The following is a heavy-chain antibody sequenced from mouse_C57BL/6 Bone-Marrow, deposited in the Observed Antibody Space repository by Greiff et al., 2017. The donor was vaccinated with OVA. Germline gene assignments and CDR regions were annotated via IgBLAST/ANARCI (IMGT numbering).Heavy chain of an antibody. CDR1: GFSLTSYG. D-gene: IGHD2-3*01. CDR2: IWSGGST. CDR3: AKEGLLDYYAMDY. V-gene: IGHV2-4*01. Sequence: VKLMESGPGLVQPSQSLSITCTVSGFSLTSYGVHWVRQPPGKGLEWLGVIWSGGSTDYNAAFISRLSISKDNSKSQVFFKMNSLQADDTAIYYCAKEGLLDYYAMDYWGQGTSVTVSS. J-gene: IGHJ4*01.